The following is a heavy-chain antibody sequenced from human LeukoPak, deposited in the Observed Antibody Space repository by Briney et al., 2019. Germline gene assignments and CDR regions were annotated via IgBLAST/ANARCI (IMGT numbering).Heavy chain of an antibody. Sequence: SQTLSLTCTVSGGSISSGSYYWNWIRQPAGKGLEWIGRIYTSGSTDYNPSLKSRVTISVDTSKNQFSLKLSSVTAADTAVYYCARAIVVVPAAIRSTSEYYYYMDVWGKGTTVTVSS. CDR1: GGSISSGSYY. D-gene: IGHD2-2*02. J-gene: IGHJ6*03. V-gene: IGHV4-61*02. CDR3: ARAIVVVPAAIRSTSEYYYYMDV. CDR2: IYTSGST.